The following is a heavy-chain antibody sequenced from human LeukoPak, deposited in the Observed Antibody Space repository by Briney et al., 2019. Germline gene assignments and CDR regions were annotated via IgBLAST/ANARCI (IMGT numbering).Heavy chain of an antibody. CDR2: ISSSGSTI. D-gene: IGHD1-26*01. V-gene: IGHV3-11*04. CDR1: GFTFSDYY. Sequence: GGSLRLSCAASGFTFSDYYMSWIRQAPGKGLEWVSYISSSGSTIYYADSVKGRFTISRDNAKNSLYLQMNSLRAEDTAVYYCASVRSYYYFDYWGQGTLVTVSS. J-gene: IGHJ4*02. CDR3: ASVRSYYYFDY.